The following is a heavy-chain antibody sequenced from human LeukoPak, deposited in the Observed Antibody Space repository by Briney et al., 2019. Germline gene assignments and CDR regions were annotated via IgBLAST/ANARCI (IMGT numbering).Heavy chain of an antibody. V-gene: IGHV1-69*06. CDR2: IIPIFGTA. Sequence: GASVKVSCKASGGTFSSYAISWVRQAPGQGLEWMGGIIPIFGTANYARKFQGRVTMTEDTSTDTAYMELSSLRSEDTAVYYCATPGYGSGLPPLGYWGQGTLVTVSS. CDR3: ATPGYGSGLPPLGY. J-gene: IGHJ4*02. D-gene: IGHD3-10*01. CDR1: GGTFSSYA.